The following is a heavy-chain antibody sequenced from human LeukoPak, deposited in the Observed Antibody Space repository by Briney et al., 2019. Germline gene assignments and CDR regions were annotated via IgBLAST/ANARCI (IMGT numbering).Heavy chain of an antibody. J-gene: IGHJ6*02. CDR2: IYTSGST. CDR1: GDSFSGYY. D-gene: IGHD2-15*01. CDR3: ARAATLYYYYYGMDV. V-gene: IGHV4-4*07. Sequence: SETLSLTCTVSGDSFSGYYWSWIRQPAGKGLEWIGRIYTSGSTNYNPSLKSRVTMSVDTSKNQFSLKLSSVTAADTAVYYCARAATLYYYYYGMDVWGQGTTVTVS.